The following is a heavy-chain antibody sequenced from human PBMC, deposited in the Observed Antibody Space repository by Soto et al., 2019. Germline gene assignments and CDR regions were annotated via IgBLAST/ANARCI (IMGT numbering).Heavy chain of an antibody. D-gene: IGHD1-26*01. J-gene: IGHJ4*02. CDR2: ISFDGSKT. CDR3: VREGYSGSYAAF. Sequence: QVQLVQSGGGVVQPGRSLSLSCEASGSTFSNYDMDWVRQAPGKGLEWVAIISFDGSKTYYADSVKGRFTFSRDNSKNTLFLQMNSLRPDDTATYYCVREGYSGSYAAFWGQGSLVTVSS. CDR1: GSTFSNYD. V-gene: IGHV3-30*03.